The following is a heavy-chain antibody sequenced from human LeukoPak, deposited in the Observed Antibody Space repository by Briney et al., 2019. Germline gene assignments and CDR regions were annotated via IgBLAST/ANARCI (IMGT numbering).Heavy chain of an antibody. Sequence: SETLSLTCTVSGYSISSGYYWGWIRQPPGKGLEWIGNIYHDGSTYCNPSLKSRVTISVDTSKNQFSLRLTSVTAADTAVYYCARAGASSSGWPFDYWGQGTLVTVSS. J-gene: IGHJ4*02. CDR1: GYSISSGYY. D-gene: IGHD6-19*01. CDR2: IYHDGST. V-gene: IGHV4-38-2*02. CDR3: ARAGASSSGWPFDY.